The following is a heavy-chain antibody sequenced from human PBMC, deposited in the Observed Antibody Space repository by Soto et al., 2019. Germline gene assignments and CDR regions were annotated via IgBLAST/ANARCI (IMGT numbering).Heavy chain of an antibody. CDR1: GFILSDCA. V-gene: IGHV3-48*01. J-gene: IGHJ6*03. CDR2: ISSSSSVI. Sequence: EVQLVESGGGLVQPGGSLRLSCATSGFILSDCAMNWVRQAPGKGLEWVSYISSSSSVIDYADSVKGRFTGSRDNARNSLYLQMNSLRAEGTAVYYCERDLRWGSNWYYYMDVWGKGTTVSVSS. CDR3: ERDLRWGSNWYYYMDV. D-gene: IGHD7-27*01.